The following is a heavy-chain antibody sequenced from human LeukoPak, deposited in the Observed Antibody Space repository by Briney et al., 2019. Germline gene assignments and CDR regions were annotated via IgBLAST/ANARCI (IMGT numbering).Heavy chain of an antibody. CDR1: GGSFSGYY. V-gene: IGHV4-34*01. J-gene: IGHJ5*02. Sequence: SETLSLTCAVYGGSFSGYYWSWIRQPPGKGLEWIGEINHSGSTNYNPSLKSRVTISVDTSKNQFSLKLSSVTAADTAVYYCARARHSSGYYSWFDPWGQGTLVTVSS. CDR2: INHSGST. D-gene: IGHD3-22*01. CDR3: ARARHSSGYYSWFDP.